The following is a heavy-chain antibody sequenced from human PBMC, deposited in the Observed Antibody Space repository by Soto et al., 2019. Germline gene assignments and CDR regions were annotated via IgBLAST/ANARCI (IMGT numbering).Heavy chain of an antibody. D-gene: IGHD6-13*01. CDR2: IIPIFGTA. J-gene: IGHJ4*02. CDR1: GGTFSSYA. V-gene: IGHV1-69*01. CDR3: ARAHHPLAAAGTDY. Sequence: QVQLVQSGAEVKKPGSSVKVSCKASGGTFSSYAISWVRQAPGQGLEGMGGIIPIFGTANYAQKFQGRVTITADESTSTAYMELSSLRSEDTAVYYCARAHHPLAAAGTDYWGKGSLVTVAS.